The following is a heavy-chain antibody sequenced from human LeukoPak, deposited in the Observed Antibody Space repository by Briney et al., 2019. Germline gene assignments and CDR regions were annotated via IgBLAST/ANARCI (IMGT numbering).Heavy chain of an antibody. CDR2: TSDRGDYT. CDR1: GFTFSSYW. V-gene: IGHV3-23*01. D-gene: IGHD1-7*01. Sequence: GGSLRLSCAASGFTFSSYWMSWVRQAPGKGLEWVSGTSDRGDYTYYADSVKGRFTISRDSSKNTLFLQMNSLRAEDTALYFCARKAQYNGHYPLDYWGQGTLVTVSS. CDR3: ARKAQYNGHYPLDY. J-gene: IGHJ4*02.